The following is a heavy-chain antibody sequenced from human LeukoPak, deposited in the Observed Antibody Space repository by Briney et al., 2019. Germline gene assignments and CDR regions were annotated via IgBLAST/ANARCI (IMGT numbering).Heavy chain of an antibody. J-gene: IGHJ6*03. V-gene: IGHV3-20*04. D-gene: IGHD3-16*02. CDR1: GFTFDDYG. CDR3: ARRVSSYQNYYYYYHMDV. Sequence: GGSLRLSCAASGFTFDDYGMSWVRQAPGKGLEWVSDINWNGDSTGYADSVKGRFTISRDNAKNSLYLQMNSLRAEDTALYYCARRVSSYQNYYYYYHMDVWGKGTTVTVSS. CDR2: INWNGDST.